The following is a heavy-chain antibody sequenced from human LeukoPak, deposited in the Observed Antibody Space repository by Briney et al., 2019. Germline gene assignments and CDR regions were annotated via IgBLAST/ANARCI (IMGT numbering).Heavy chain of an antibody. CDR3: AREVVVVAATDPYNWFDP. CDR2: ISSSSSYI. Sequence: GGSLRLSCAASGFTFSSYSMNWVRQAPGKGLEWVSSISSSSSYIYYADSVKGRFTISRDNAKNSLYLQMNSLRAEDTAVYYCAREVVVVAATDPYNWFDPWGQGALVTVSS. CDR1: GFTFSSYS. J-gene: IGHJ5*02. D-gene: IGHD2-15*01. V-gene: IGHV3-21*01.